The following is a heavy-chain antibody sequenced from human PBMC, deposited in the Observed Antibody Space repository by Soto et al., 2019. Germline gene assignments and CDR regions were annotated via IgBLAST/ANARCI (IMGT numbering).Heavy chain of an antibody. CDR1: GYTFTGYY. D-gene: IGHD6-19*01. V-gene: IGHV1-2*04. J-gene: IGHJ5*02. CDR3: AREASSSGWYAWFDP. Sequence: QVQLVQSGAEVKKPGASVKVSCKACGYTFTGYYMHWVRQAPGQGLEWMGWINPNSGGTNYAQKFQGWVTMTRDTSISTAYMELSRLRSDDTAVYYCAREASSSGWYAWFDPWGQGTLVTVSS. CDR2: INPNSGGT.